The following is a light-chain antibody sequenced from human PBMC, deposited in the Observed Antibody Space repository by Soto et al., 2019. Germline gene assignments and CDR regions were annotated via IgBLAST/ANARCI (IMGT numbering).Light chain of an antibody. V-gene: IGLV2-11*01. CDR1: SSDVGGYNY. CDR2: DVS. Sequence: QAVVTQPRSVSGSPGQSVTISCTGTSSDVGGYNYVSWYQQHPGKAPKLMIYDVSKRPSGVPDRFSGSKSGNTASLTISGLQAEDEDDYYCCSYAGSYTHVFGTGTKVTVL. CDR3: CSYAGSYTHV. J-gene: IGLJ1*01.